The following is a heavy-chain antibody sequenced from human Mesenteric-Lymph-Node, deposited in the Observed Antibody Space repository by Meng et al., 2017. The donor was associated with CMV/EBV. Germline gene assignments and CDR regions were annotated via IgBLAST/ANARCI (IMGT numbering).Heavy chain of an antibody. CDR2: ISGSGVRT. J-gene: IGHJ4*02. CDR3: AKDLSSDY. Sequence: LRLSWAVAGFSFSSFGMRWVRQAPGKGLEWVSGISGSGVRTYYADSVKGRFTISRDNSKNTLYLQMNSLRAEDTAVYYCAKDLSSDYWGQGTLVTVSS. CDR1: GFSFSSFG. D-gene: IGHD6-6*01. V-gene: IGHV3-23*01.